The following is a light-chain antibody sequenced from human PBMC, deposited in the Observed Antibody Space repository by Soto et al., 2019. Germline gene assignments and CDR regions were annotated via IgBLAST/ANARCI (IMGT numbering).Light chain of an antibody. CDR2: RDD. CDR1: ISNIGSKY. V-gene: IGLV1-47*01. J-gene: IGLJ3*02. Sequence: QPVLTQPPSASTTPGQRVTIFCSGGISNIGSKYVYWYQHLPGAAPKLLIYRDDQRPSGVPDRFSGSKSGTSASLAISGVRSEDEADYYCAAWDDSLNAWVFGGGTKLTVL. CDR3: AAWDDSLNAWV.